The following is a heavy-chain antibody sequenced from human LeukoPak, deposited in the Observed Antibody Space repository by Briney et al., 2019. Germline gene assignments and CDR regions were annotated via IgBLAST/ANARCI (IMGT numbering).Heavy chain of an antibody. CDR1: GFTFSDYS. J-gene: IGHJ4*02. CDR3: ARPRGCGSTRCNNFDY. Sequence: GSLRLSCAASGFTFSDYSMSWVRQAPGKGLEWVAKMKEDGSEIFYVDSVKGRFTISRDNAKNSLYLQMNSLRAEDTAVYYCARPRGCGSTRCNNFDYWGQGTLVTVSS. CDR2: MKEDGSEI. D-gene: IGHD2-2*01. V-gene: IGHV3-7*01.